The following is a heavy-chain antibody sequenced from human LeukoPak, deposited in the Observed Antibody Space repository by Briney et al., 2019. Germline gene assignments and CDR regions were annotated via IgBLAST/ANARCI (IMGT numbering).Heavy chain of an antibody. CDR1: GFTFSSYA. Sequence: GGSLRLSCAASGFTFSSYAMSWVRQAPGKGLEWVSAISGSGGSTYYAGSVKGQFTISRDNSKNTLYLQMNSLRAEDTAVYYCATSPYKIAVGGGSPDYWGQGTLVTVSS. D-gene: IGHD6-19*01. J-gene: IGHJ4*02. CDR2: ISGSGGST. V-gene: IGHV3-23*01. CDR3: ATSPYKIAVGGGSPDY.